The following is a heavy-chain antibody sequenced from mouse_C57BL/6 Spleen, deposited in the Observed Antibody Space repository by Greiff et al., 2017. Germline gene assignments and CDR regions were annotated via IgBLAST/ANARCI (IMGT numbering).Heavy chain of an antibody. Sequence: DVMLVESGGDLVKPGGSLKLSCAASGFTFSSYGMSWVRQTPDKRLEWVATISSGGSYTSYPDSVKGRFTISIDNAKNTLYLQMSSLKSEDTAMYYCARTITTVVAPSYFDYWGQGTTLTVSS. V-gene: IGHV5-6*02. CDR1: GFTFSSYG. CDR3: ARTITTVVAPSYFDY. D-gene: IGHD1-1*01. CDR2: ISSGGSYT. J-gene: IGHJ2*01.